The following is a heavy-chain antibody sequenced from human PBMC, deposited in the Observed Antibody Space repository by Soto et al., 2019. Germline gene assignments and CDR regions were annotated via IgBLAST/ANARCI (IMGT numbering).Heavy chain of an antibody. CDR3: ARDTVTTKYYFDY. D-gene: IGHD4-17*01. J-gene: IGHJ4*02. Sequence: LRLSCAASGFTFSSYSMNWVRQAPGKGLEWVSSISSSSSYIYYADSVKGRFTISRDNAKNSLYLQMNSLRAEDTAVYHCARDTVTTKYYFDYWGQGTLVTVSS. V-gene: IGHV3-21*01. CDR1: GFTFSSYS. CDR2: ISSSSSYI.